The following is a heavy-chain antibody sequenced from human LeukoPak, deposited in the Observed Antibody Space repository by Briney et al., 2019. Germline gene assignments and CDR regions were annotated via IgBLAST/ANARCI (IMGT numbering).Heavy chain of an antibody. CDR2: INWNGGST. J-gene: IGHJ3*02. CDR1: VFTVDDYG. CDR3: ARGRRSSWYDAFDI. Sequence: LRIACGTSVFTVDDYGGKRVHQAAGKMLKRVSSINWNGGSTGYADSVKGRFTISRDNTKNSLYLQMNSMRAEDTALYYCARGRRSSWYDAFDIWGQGTMVTVSS. D-gene: IGHD6-13*01. V-gene: IGHV3-20*04.